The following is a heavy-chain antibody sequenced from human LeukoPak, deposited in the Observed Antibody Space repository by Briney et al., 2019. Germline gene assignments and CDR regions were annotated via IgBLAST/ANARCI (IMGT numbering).Heavy chain of an antibody. J-gene: IGHJ4*02. CDR1: GGSISSGSYY. V-gene: IGHV4-61*02. Sequence: SETLSLTCTVSGGSISSGSYYWSWIRQPAGKGLEWIGRIYTSGSTNYNPSLKSRVTISVDTSKNQFSLKLSSVTAADTAVYYCARDGDSGYDSGIDYWGQGTLVTVSS. D-gene: IGHD5-12*01. CDR2: IYTSGST. CDR3: ARDGDSGYDSGIDY.